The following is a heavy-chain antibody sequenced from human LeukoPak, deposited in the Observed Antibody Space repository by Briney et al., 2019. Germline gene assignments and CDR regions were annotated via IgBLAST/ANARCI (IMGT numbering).Heavy chain of an antibody. Sequence: PSETLSLTCTVSGGSISSYYWSWIRQPPGKGLEWIGYIYYSGSTNYNPSLKSRVTISVDTSKNQFSLKLSSVTAADTAVYYCARGLRYFDWLSQGGYFDYWGQGTLVTVSS. CDR3: ARGLRYFDWLSQGGYFDY. J-gene: IGHJ4*02. D-gene: IGHD3-9*01. V-gene: IGHV4-59*01. CDR1: GGSISSYY. CDR2: IYYSGST.